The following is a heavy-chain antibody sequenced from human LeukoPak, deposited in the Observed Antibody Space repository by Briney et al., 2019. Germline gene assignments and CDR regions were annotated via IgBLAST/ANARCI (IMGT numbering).Heavy chain of an antibody. J-gene: IGHJ4*02. Sequence: SETLSLTCAVYGGSSSGYYWSWIRQPPGKGLEWIGEINHSGSTNYNPSLKSRVTISVDTSKNQFSLKLSSVTAADTAVYYCASFYYDSSGEYYFDYWGQGTLVTVSS. V-gene: IGHV4-34*01. CDR3: ASFYYDSSGEYYFDY. CDR1: GGSSSGYY. D-gene: IGHD3-22*01. CDR2: INHSGST.